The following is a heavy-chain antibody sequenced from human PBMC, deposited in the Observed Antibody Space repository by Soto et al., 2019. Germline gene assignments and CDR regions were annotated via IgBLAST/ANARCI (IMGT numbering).Heavy chain of an antibody. V-gene: IGHV4-39*01. J-gene: IGHJ4*02. CDR1: GGSIDSSDFY. CDR2: SYYGRNT. CDR3: VRHGHWAPFDD. Sequence: QLHLQESGPGLVKPSETLSLTCNVSGGSIDSSDFYWVWVHQAPGEGLEWIVRSYYGRNTYYNPFLRSRVSVSVDTSKNQFSLRLSSVTATDTAVYYCVRHGHWAPFDDWGQGTLVTVSS. D-gene: IGHD3-16*01.